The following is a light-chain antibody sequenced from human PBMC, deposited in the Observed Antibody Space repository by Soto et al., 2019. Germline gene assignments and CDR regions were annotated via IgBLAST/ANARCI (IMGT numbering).Light chain of an antibody. CDR1: QSLLHSNGYNY. CDR2: LGS. Sequence: DIVLTQSPPSLPVTPGEPASISCRSSQSLLHSNGYNYLDWYLQKPGQSPQLLIYLGSNRASGVPDRFSGSGSGTDFTLKISRVEAEDVGVYYCMQALQTPLTFGGGTKVDIK. V-gene: IGKV2-28*01. CDR3: MQALQTPLT. J-gene: IGKJ4*01.